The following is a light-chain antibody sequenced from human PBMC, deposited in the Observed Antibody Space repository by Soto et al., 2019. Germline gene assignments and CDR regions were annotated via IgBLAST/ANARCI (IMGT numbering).Light chain of an antibody. V-gene: IGLV1-40*01. CDR1: SSNIGAGYD. Sequence: QSVLTQPPSVSGAPGQRVTISCNGSSSNIGAGYDVHWYQQLPGTAPKLLIYGNSNRPSGVPDRFSGSKSGTSAPLAITGLQAEDEADYYCQSYDSSLSGYVFGTGTKVTVL. CDR3: QSYDSSLSGYV. CDR2: GNS. J-gene: IGLJ1*01.